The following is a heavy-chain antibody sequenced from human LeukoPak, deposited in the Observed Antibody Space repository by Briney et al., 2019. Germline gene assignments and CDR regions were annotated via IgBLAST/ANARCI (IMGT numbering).Heavy chain of an antibody. V-gene: IGHV1-69*01. CDR2: IIPIFGTA. CDR1: GGTFSSYA. J-gene: IGHJ4*02. D-gene: IGHD5-24*01. CDR3: ARDPFGYNCLDY. Sequence: SVKVSCKASGGTFSSYAISWVRQAPGQGLEWMGGIIPIFGTANYAQKFQGRVTITADESTSTAYMELSSLRSEDTAVYYCARDPFGYNCLDYWGQGTLVTVSS.